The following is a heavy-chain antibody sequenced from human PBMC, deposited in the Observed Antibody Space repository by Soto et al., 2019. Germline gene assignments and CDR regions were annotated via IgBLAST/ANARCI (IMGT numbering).Heavy chain of an antibody. V-gene: IGHV3-30-3*01. CDR2: ISYDGSNK. CDR3: AXXATSPNGGYSLNYGM. CDR1: GFTFSSYA. Sequence: QVQLVESGGGVVQPGRSLRLSCAASGFTFSSYAMHWVRQAPGKGLEWVAVISYDGSNKYYADSVKGRFTISRDNSKNTLYLQMNSLRAEDTAVYYCAXXATSPNGGYSLNYGM. J-gene: IGHJ6*01. D-gene: IGHD3-22*01.